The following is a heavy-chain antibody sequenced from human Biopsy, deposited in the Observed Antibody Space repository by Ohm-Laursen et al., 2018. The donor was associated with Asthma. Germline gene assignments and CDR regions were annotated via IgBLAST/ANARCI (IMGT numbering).Heavy chain of an antibody. CDR3: ARLRIRPYYFDY. D-gene: IGHD2-15*01. J-gene: IGHJ4*02. CDR2: IYYGGST. CDR1: GGSISSSNYY. V-gene: IGHV4-39*01. Sequence: GTLSLTCPVSGGSISSSNYYWGWIRQPPGKGLEWIGNIYYGGSTYYSPSLKSRITISVDTSKKQFSLKLSSVTAADTAVYYCARLRIRPYYFDYWGRGTLVTVSS.